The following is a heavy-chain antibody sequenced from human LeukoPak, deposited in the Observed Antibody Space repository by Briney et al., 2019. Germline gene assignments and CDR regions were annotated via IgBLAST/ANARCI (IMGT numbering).Heavy chain of an antibody. J-gene: IGHJ4*02. D-gene: IGHD3-22*01. CDR1: GGSFSGYY. CDR2: INLGGSP. Sequence: PSETLSLTCAVYGGSFSGYYWSWIRQPPGKGRDGMGKINLGGSPNSTPPLKSRVTISVDTSKNQFSLKLSSVTAADTAVYYCARGHQEGRYYDSSGYLFVVFGGSRPGGSYYFDYWGQGTLVTVSS. V-gene: IGHV4-34*01. CDR3: ARGHQEGRYYDSSGYLFVVFGGSRPGGSYYFDY.